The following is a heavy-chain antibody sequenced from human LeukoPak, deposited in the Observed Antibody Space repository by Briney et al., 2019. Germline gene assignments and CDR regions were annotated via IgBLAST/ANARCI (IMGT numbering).Heavy chain of an antibody. CDR3: ARCPYDFWSGYYFDY. J-gene: IGHJ4*02. Sequence: GGSLRLSCAASGFSFSSYWMSWVRQAPGKGLEWVANIKQDGYEKFYVDSVKGRFTISRDDAKYSLYLQMNSLRAEDTAVYYCARCPYDFWSGYYFDYWGQGTLVTVSS. CDR1: GFSFSSYW. D-gene: IGHD3-3*01. V-gene: IGHV3-7*03. CDR2: IKQDGYEK.